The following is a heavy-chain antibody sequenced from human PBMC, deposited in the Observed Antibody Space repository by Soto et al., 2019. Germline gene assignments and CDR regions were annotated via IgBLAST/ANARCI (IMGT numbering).Heavy chain of an antibody. CDR2: MNPGSGDT. D-gene: IGHD4-17*01. CDR1: GYSFTNND. J-gene: IGHJ2*01. CDR3: FFLMIRRPPRYTLFPYTRSSDL. V-gene: IGHV1-8*01. Sequence: ASVKVSCKSSGYSFTNNDVTWLRQATGQVLAWMGWMNPGSGDTGYAQKFQGRVTMTRDISIATAYMELSSLRSDDTAIYSFFFLMIRRPPRYTLFPYTRSSDL.